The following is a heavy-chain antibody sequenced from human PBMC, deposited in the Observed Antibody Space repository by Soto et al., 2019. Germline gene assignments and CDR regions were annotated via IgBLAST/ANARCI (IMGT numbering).Heavy chain of an antibody. CDR3: ARVVGGDYTNLYYFDY. Sequence: SETLSLTCTVSGGSISSGGYYWSWIRQHPGKGLEWIGYIYYSGSTYYNPSLKSRVTISVDTSKNQFSLKLSSVTAADTAVYYCARVVGGDYTNLYYFDYWGQGTLVTVSS. V-gene: IGHV4-31*03. CDR1: GGSISSGGYY. J-gene: IGHJ4*02. CDR2: IYYSGST. D-gene: IGHD1-26*01.